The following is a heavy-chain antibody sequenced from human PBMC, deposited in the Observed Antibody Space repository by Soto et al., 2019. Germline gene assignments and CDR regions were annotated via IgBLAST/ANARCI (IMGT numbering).Heavy chain of an antibody. CDR3: ARVQSPITIFGVVIARPHFDY. D-gene: IGHD3-3*01. V-gene: IGHV4-31*03. CDR1: GGSISSGGYY. CDR2: IYYSGST. J-gene: IGHJ4*02. Sequence: SETLSLTCTVSGGSISSGGYYWSWIRQHPGKGLEWIGYIYYSGSTYYNPSLKSRVTISVDTSKNQFSLKLSSVTAADTAVYYCARVQSPITIFGVVIARPHFDYWGQGTLVTVS.